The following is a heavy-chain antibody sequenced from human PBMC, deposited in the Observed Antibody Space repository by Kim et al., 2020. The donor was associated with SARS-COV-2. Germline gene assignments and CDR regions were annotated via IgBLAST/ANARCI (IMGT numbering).Heavy chain of an antibody. Sequence: YNPSLKSRVTISVDTSKNQFSLKLSSVTAADTAVYYCAVNGDNRGGAFDIWGQGTMVTVSS. D-gene: IGHD2-21*02. V-gene: IGHV4-59*01. CDR3: AVNGDNRGGAFDI. J-gene: IGHJ3*02.